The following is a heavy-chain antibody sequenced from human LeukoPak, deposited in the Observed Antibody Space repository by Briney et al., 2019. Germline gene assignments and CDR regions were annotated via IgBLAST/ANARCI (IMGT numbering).Heavy chain of an antibody. CDR2: ISGSGIST. J-gene: IGHJ6*03. D-gene: IGHD1-26*01. V-gene: IGHV3-23*01. Sequence: GSLRLSCAAAGFTFSDYGMNWVRQAPGKGLEWVSGISGSGISTYYADSVKGRFTISRDNAKNSLYLQMNSLRAEDTAVYYCARGASIVGATSYYYYMDVWGKGTTVTVSS. CDR1: GFTFSDYG. CDR3: ARGASIVGATSYYYYMDV.